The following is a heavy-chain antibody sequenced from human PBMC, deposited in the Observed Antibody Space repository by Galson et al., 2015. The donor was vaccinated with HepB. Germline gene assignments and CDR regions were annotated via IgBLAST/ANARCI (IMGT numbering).Heavy chain of an antibody. J-gene: IGHJ6*02. CDR2: INPNSGGT. V-gene: IGHV1-2*04. D-gene: IGHD2-2*01. CDR3: ARDRGIVVVPTASYYSYGMDV. CDR1: GYTFTGYY. Sequence: SVKVSCKASGYTFTGYYMHWVRQAPGQGLEWMGWINPNSGGTNYAQKFQGWVTMTRDTSISTAYMELSRLRSDDTAVYYCARDRGIVVVPTASYYSYGMDVWGQGTTVTVSS.